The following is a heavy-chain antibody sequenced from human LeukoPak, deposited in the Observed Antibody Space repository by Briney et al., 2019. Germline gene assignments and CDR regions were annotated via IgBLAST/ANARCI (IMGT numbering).Heavy chain of an antibody. D-gene: IGHD3-10*01. CDR3: ARSYYYGSGSFAFDI. J-gene: IGHJ3*02. Sequence: GGSLRLSCAGSGFTFSSYGMSWVRQAPGEGLVWVSRVNSAGSGTTYADSVKGRFTISRDNAKNTLYLQMNSLRAEDTAVYYCARSYYYGSGSFAFDIWGQGTMVTVSS. CDR1: GFTFSSYG. CDR2: VNSAGSGT. V-gene: IGHV3-74*03.